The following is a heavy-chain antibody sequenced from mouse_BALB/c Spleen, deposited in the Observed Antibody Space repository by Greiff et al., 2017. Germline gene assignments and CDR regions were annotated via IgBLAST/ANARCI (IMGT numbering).Heavy chain of an antibody. V-gene: IGHV14-3*02. Sequence: VQLQQSGAELVKPGASVKLSCTASGFNIKDTYMHWVKQRPEQGLEWIGRIDPANGNTKYDPKFQGKATITADTSSNTAYLQLSSLTSEDTAVYYCARRGDGDYFYAMDYWGQGTSVTVSS. D-gene: IGHD2-13*01. CDR2: IDPANGNT. CDR3: ARRGDGDYFYAMDY. CDR1: GFNIKDTY. J-gene: IGHJ4*01.